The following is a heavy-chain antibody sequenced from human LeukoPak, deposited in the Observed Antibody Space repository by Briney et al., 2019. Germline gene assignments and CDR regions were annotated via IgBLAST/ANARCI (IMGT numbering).Heavy chain of an antibody. Sequence: SETLSLTCTVSGGSISSGGYYWSWIRQHPGKGLEWIGYIYYSGSTYYNPSLKSRVTISVDTSKNQFSLKLSSVTAADTAVYYCARDQIRLLWFGEAGWFDPWGQGTLVTASS. D-gene: IGHD3-10*01. CDR2: IYYSGST. CDR3: ARDQIRLLWFGEAGWFDP. J-gene: IGHJ5*02. V-gene: IGHV4-31*03. CDR1: GGSISSGGYY.